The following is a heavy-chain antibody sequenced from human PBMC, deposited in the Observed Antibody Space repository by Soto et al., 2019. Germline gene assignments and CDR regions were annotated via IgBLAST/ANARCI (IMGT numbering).Heavy chain of an antibody. V-gene: IGHV1-8*01. CDR2: MNPNSGNT. Sequence: ASVKVSCKAPGYTFTSYDISWVRQATGQGLEWMGWMNPNSGNTGYAQKFQGRVTMTRNTSISTAYMELSSLRSEDTAVYYCAREMTTQGMDVWGQGTTVTVSS. CDR3: AREMTTQGMDV. CDR1: GYTFTSYD. J-gene: IGHJ6*02. D-gene: IGHD1-1*01.